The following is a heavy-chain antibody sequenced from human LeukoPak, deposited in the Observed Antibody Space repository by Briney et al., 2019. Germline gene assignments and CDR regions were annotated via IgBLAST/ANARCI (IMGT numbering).Heavy chain of an antibody. CDR2: IYHSGTT. Sequence: SETLSLTCTVSGGSISSDTYYWGWIRQPPGKDLEWIGTIYHSGTTYYNPSLRSRVTISIDTSKNQFFLKLNSVTAADTAVYYCVRWYGSGTNWFDPWGQGTLVTVSS. D-gene: IGHD3-10*01. CDR3: VRWYGSGTNWFDP. J-gene: IGHJ5*02. V-gene: IGHV4-39*07. CDR1: GGSISSDTYY.